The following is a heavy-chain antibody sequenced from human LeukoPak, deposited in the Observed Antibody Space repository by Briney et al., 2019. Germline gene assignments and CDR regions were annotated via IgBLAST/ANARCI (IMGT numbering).Heavy chain of an antibody. CDR2: ISSSGTTI. J-gene: IGHJ3*02. V-gene: IGHV3-11*04. CDR3: ARERVPEDAFDI. D-gene: IGHD1-14*01. Sequence: GGSLGLSCAASGFTFSNYYMSWIRQAPGKGREGVSYISSSGTTIYYADSVKGRFTISRDNAKNSLYLQMNSLRAEDTAVYYCARERVPEDAFDIWGQGTMVTVSS. CDR1: GFTFSNYY.